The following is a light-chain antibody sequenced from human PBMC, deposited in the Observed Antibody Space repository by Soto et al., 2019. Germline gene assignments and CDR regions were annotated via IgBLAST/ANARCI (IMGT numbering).Light chain of an antibody. CDR1: ISDVGGYNY. CDR2: DVS. J-gene: IGLJ2*01. Sequence: QSVLTQPASVSGSPGQSITISCAGAISDVGGYNYVSWYQQHPGKAPKLIIYDVSERPSGVSNRFSASKSGNTASLTISGLQAEDEADYYCSSFTTSISTYVVFGGGTKVTVL. V-gene: IGLV2-14*03. CDR3: SSFTTSISTYVV.